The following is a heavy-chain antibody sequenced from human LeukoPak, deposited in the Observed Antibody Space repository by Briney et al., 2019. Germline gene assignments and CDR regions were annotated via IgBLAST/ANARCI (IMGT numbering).Heavy chain of an antibody. CDR1: GFTFSSYA. Sequence: GGSLRLSCAASGFTFSSYAMTWVRQAPGKGLEWVSTISGSGHNTYYADSVQGRFTISRDNSQNTLYLQMNSLRAEDTALYYCAKFGRTSIAVDLDHWGQGTLVTVSS. V-gene: IGHV3-23*01. D-gene: IGHD6-19*01. CDR3: AKFGRTSIAVDLDH. CDR2: ISGSGHNT. J-gene: IGHJ4*02.